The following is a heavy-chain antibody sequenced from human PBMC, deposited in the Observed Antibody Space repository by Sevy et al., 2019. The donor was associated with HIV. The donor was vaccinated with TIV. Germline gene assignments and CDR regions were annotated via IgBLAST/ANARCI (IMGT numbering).Heavy chain of an antibody. D-gene: IGHD2-8*01. V-gene: IGHV3-23*01. Sequence: GGCLRLSCAASGFDFSIYSMSWVRQAPGKGLEWVSTLSFGCGKINYADSVKGRFTISRDNSKVSVYLQMNNMRVEATAVYYRAREGCTKPHDYWGQGTLVTVSS. CDR3: AREGCTKPHDY. CDR1: GFDFSIYS. CDR2: LSFGCGKI. J-gene: IGHJ4*02.